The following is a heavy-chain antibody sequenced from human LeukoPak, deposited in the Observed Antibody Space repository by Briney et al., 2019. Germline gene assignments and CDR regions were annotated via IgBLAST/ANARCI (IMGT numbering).Heavy chain of an antibody. CDR3: ARVGSSSSSGFDY. D-gene: IGHD6-6*01. CDR1: GYTFTRYY. V-gene: IGHV1-46*01. CDR2: INPSCGST. J-gene: IGHJ4*02. Sequence: RVSVKVPCKACGYTFTRYYMLWVRHAPGQGLEGMVIINPSCGSTRYAQKFQGRVTMTRDISPRTVHMELSSVRSEDTAVYYCARVGSSSSSGFDYGGQGTLVTVSS.